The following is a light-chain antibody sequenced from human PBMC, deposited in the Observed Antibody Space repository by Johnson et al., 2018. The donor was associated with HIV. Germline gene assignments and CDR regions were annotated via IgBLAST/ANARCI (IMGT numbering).Light chain of an antibody. Sequence: QSVLTQPPSVSAAPGQKVTISCSGSSSNIGYHYVSWYQQLPGTAPKLLIYENNKRPSGIPDRFSGSKSGTSATLGITGLQTGDEADYYCGTWDSGLGAVYVFGPGTKVTVL. CDR1: SSNIGYHY. J-gene: IGLJ1*01. CDR3: GTWDSGLGAVYV. CDR2: ENN. V-gene: IGLV1-51*02.